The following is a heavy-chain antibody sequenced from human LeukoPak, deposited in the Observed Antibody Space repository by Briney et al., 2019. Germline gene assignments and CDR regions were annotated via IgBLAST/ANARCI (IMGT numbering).Heavy chain of an antibody. D-gene: IGHD6-19*01. Sequence: ASVKVSCKASGYTFTSYGISWVRQAPGQGLEWMGWISAYNGNTNYAQKLQGRVTMTTDTSTSTAYMELRSLRSDDPAVYYCARDAPYSSGWNYYYYGMDVWGQGTTVTVSS. CDR2: ISAYNGNT. CDR1: GYTFTSYG. CDR3: ARDAPYSSGWNYYYYGMDV. V-gene: IGHV1-18*01. J-gene: IGHJ6*02.